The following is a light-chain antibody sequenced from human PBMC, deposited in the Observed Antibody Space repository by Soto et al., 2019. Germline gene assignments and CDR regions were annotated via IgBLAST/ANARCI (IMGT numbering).Light chain of an antibody. CDR2: GAS. CDR3: QQYDSSPLT. V-gene: IGKV3-20*01. CDR1: QSVSSSF. Sequence: EIVLTQSPGTLSLSPGERATLSCRARQSVSSSFLARYQQKPGQAHRLLIYGASSRATGIRDRFSGSGSGTDFSLTISRLEPEDFAVYYCQQYDSSPLTFGGGPKVEIK. J-gene: IGKJ4*01.